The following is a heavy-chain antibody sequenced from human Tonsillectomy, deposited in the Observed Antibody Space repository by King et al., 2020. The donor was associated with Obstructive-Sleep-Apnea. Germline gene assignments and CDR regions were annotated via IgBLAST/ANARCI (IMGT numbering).Heavy chain of an antibody. D-gene: IGHD3-16*01. CDR3: ATLMTDVGY. CDR2: IYYSGST. V-gene: IGHV4-39*01. Sequence: VQLQESGPGLVKPSETLSLTCTVSGGSISSSSYYWGWIRQPPGKGLEWIGSIYYSGSTYYNPYLQSRVNISVDTSKNQFSLKLSSVTAADTAVYYCATLMTDVGYWGQGTLVTVSS. CDR1: GGSISSSSYY. J-gene: IGHJ4*02.